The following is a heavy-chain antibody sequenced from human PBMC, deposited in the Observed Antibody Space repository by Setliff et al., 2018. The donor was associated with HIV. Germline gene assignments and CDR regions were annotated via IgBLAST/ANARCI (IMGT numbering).Heavy chain of an antibody. D-gene: IGHD3-10*01. Sequence: SETLSLTCTVSGGSISRGSYHWNWIRQPAGKGLEWLGRIYYTGSTEYNPSLKSRLTMSMDTSKDQFSLRLVSLTTADTAVYYCARSIYGSGTYPLDVWGPGTLVTVSS. V-gene: IGHV4-61*10. J-gene: IGHJ4*02. CDR2: IYYTGST. CDR3: ARSIYGSGTYPLDV. CDR1: GGSISRGSYH.